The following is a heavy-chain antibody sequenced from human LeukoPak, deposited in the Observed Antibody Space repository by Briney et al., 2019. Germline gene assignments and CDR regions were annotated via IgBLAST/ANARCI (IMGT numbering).Heavy chain of an antibody. D-gene: IGHD4-17*01. V-gene: IGHV3-74*01. CDR3: ARDTGWYFDL. J-gene: IGHJ2*01. CDR2: ITGDGSST. Sequence: WGSLRLSCAASGFTFSGYWMHWVRQPPGKGLVWVSRITGDGSSTTYADSVKGRFTISRDNAKNTLYLQMISLRAEDTAVYYCARDTGWYFDLWGRGTLVTVSS. CDR1: GFTFSGYW.